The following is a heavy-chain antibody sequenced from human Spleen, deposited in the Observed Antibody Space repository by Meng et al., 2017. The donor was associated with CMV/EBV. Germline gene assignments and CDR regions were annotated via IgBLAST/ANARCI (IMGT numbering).Heavy chain of an antibody. D-gene: IGHD7-27*01. V-gene: IGHV4-59*01. Sequence: SETLSLTCTVSGGSISSYYWSWIRQPPGKGLEWIGYIYYSGSTNYNPSLKSRVTISVDTSKNQFSLKLSSVTAADTAVYYCARARPGEGLRYYGMDVWGQGTTVTVSS. J-gene: IGHJ6*02. CDR3: ARARPGEGLRYYGMDV. CDR1: GGSISSYY. CDR2: IYYSGST.